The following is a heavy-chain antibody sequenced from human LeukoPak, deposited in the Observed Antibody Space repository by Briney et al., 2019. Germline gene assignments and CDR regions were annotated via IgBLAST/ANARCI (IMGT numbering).Heavy chain of an antibody. J-gene: IGHJ4*02. Sequence: PGESLRLSCAASGFTFSGSAMHWVRQASGKGLEWVGRIRSKANSYATAYAASVKGRFTISRDDSKNTAYLQMNSLNTEDTTVYYCTRQGGAVAADYWGQGTLVTVSS. CDR2: IRSKANSYAT. CDR3: TRQGGAVAADY. CDR1: GFTFSGSA. V-gene: IGHV3-73*01. D-gene: IGHD6-19*01.